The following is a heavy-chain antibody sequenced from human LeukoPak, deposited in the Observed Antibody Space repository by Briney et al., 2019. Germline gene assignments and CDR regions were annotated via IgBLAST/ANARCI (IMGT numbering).Heavy chain of an antibody. D-gene: IGHD3-22*01. CDR2: INQSGST. CDR3: ASTQGTHYDSSVYMTN. V-gene: IGHV4-34*01. Sequence: SETLSLTCAVYGGSFSGYYWSWIRQPPGKGLEWIGEINQSGSTSYNPSLKSRVTISVETSKNQFSLKLSSVTAADTGVYYRASTQGTHYDSSVYMTNWGQGTLVTVSS. J-gene: IGHJ4*02. CDR1: GGSFSGYY.